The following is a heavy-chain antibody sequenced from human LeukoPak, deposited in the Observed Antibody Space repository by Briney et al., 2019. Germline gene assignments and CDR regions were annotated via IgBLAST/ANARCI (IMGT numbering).Heavy chain of an antibody. CDR2: IYYTGRT. CDR3: AGMSTAMVSYYYYYMDV. D-gene: IGHD5-18*01. Sequence: SETLSLTCTVSGGSISSSSYYWGWIRQPPGTGLEWIGSIYYTGRTYYNPSLKSPVTISVDTSKNQFSLKLSSVTAADTAVYYCAGMSTAMVSYYYYYMDVWGKGTTVTVSS. J-gene: IGHJ6*03. V-gene: IGHV4-39*07. CDR1: GGSISSSSYY.